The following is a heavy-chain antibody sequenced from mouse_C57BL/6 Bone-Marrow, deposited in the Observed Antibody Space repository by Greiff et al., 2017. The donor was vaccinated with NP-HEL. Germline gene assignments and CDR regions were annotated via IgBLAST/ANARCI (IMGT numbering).Heavy chain of an antibody. CDR2: ISDGGSYT. CDR3: ARDDYDRYYAMDY. CDR1: GFTFSSYA. D-gene: IGHD2-4*01. J-gene: IGHJ4*01. V-gene: IGHV5-4*01. Sequence: DVMLVESGGGLVKPGGSLKLSCAASGFTFSSYAMSWVRQTPEKRLEWVATISDGGSYTYYPDNVKGRFTISRDNAKNNLYLQMSHLKSEDTAMYYCARDDYDRYYAMDYWGQGTSVTVSS.